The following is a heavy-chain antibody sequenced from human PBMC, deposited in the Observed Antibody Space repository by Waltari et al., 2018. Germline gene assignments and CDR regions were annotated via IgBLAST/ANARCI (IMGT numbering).Heavy chain of an antibody. D-gene: IGHD1-26*01. CDR1: GYIFTTYG. Sequence: KKPGASVKVSCKASGYIFTTYGINWVRQAPGQGLEWMGWINTHTGNPTYVQGFTGRFVFSLDTSVSTAYLQISSLKAEDSVIYYCARGGGTFSKPQYFDSWGQGTRVTVSS. CDR3: ARGGGTFSKPQYFDS. J-gene: IGHJ4*02. V-gene: IGHV7-4-1*02. CDR2: INTHTGNP.